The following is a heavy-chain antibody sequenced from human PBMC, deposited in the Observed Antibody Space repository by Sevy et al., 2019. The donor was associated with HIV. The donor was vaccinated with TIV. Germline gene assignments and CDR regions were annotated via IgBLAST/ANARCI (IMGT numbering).Heavy chain of an antibody. Sequence: GGCLRLSCAASGFTFSNAWMNWVRQAPGKGLEWVGRIKSKTDGGTTYYAAPVKGRFTISRDDSKNTLYLQMNSLKTEDTAVYYCTTMVTIFGVDYWGQGTLVTVSS. CDR1: GFTFSNAW. CDR3: TTMVTIFGVDY. CDR2: IKSKTDGGTT. V-gene: IGHV3-15*07. D-gene: IGHD3-3*01. J-gene: IGHJ4*01.